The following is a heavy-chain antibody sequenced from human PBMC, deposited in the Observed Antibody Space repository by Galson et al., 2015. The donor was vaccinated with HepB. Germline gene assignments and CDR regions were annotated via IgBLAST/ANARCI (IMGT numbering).Heavy chain of an antibody. J-gene: IGHJ6*02. Sequence: SETLSLTCTVSGGSISSSSYYWGWIRQPPGKGLEWIGSIYYSGSTYYNPSLKSRVTISVDTSKNQFSLKLSSVTAADTAVYYCARQYGDYVYYYYGMDVWGQGTTVTVSS. CDR1: GGSISSSSYY. V-gene: IGHV4-39*01. CDR2: IYYSGST. D-gene: IGHD4-17*01. CDR3: ARQYGDYVYYYYGMDV.